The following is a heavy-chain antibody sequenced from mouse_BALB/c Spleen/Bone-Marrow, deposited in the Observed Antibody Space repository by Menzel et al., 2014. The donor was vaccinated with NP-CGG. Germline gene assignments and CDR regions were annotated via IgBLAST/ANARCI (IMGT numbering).Heavy chain of an antibody. CDR3: AREGITTAYFDY. Sequence: QVQLKESASELARPGASVRLSCRASGYTFTGYTMQWVKQRPGQGLEWIGYIVPRSGYTDYNQKFKDKTTLTADKSSSTAYMQLSRLTSEDSAVYYCAREGITTAYFDYWGQGTTLTVSS. V-gene: IGHV1-4*02. CDR1: GYTFTGYT. CDR2: IVPRSGYT. D-gene: IGHD1-2*01. J-gene: IGHJ2*01.